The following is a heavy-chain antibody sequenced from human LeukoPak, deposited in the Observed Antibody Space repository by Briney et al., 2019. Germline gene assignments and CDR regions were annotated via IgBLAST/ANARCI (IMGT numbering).Heavy chain of an antibody. V-gene: IGHV5-51*01. D-gene: IGHD1-26*01. J-gene: IGHJ3*01. Sequence: GESLKISCKVSGYSFTSYCIGWVRQMPGKGLEWMGIIYPGDSGHTYSPSFQGQVTISVDKSISTAYLQWSSLQASDTAMYYCGMSGDRVPLQDDVFDVWGQGTMVTVST. CDR2: IYPGDSGH. CDR3: GMSGDRVPLQDDVFDV. CDR1: GYSFTSYC.